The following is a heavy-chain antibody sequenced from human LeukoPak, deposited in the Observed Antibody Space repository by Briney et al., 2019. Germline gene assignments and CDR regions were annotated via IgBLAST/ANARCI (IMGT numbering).Heavy chain of an antibody. Sequence: GGSLRLSCAASGFTFSSYAMSWVRQAPGKGLEWVSAISGSGGSTYYADSVKGRFTISRDNSKNTLYLQMNSLRAEDTAVYYCAKEGGNSAYYYYYYMDVWGKGTTVTVSS. CDR1: GFTFSSYA. D-gene: IGHD4-23*01. J-gene: IGHJ6*03. CDR2: ISGSGGST. CDR3: AKEGGNSAYYYYYYMDV. V-gene: IGHV3-23*01.